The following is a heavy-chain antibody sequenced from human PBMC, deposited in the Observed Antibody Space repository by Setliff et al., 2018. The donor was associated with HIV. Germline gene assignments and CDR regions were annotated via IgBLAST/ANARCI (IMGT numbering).Heavy chain of an antibody. CDR3: ARGVRDNSGWSSYYFDY. D-gene: IGHD6-19*01. Sequence: NPSETLSLTCAVYGGSFSGYYWSWIRQPPGKGLEWIGEVTHSGRTNHNPSLESRVTTSVDTSKKQFSLRLTSVTAADTAVYYCARGVRDNSGWSSYYFDYWGQGTLVTVSS. CDR2: VTHSGRT. CDR1: GGSFSGYY. V-gene: IGHV4-34*01. J-gene: IGHJ4*02.